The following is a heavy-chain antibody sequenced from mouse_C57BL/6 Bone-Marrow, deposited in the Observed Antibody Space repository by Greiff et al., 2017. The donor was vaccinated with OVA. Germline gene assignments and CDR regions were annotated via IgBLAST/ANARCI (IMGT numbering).Heavy chain of an antibody. CDR2: INPYNGDT. J-gene: IGHJ3*01. CDR1: GYSFTGYF. V-gene: IGHV1-20*01. D-gene: IGHD2-3*01. Sequence: EVKLVESGPELVKPGDSVKISCKASGYSFTGYFMNWVMQSHGKSLEWIGRINPYNGDTFYNQKFKGKATLTVDKSSSTAHMELRSLTSEDSAVYYCARKGDGPWFAYWGQGTLVTVSA. CDR3: ARKGDGPWFAY.